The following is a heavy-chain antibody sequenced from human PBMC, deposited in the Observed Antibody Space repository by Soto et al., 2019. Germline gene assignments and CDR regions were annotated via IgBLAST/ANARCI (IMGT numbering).Heavy chain of an antibody. D-gene: IGHD3-9*01. J-gene: IGHJ6*02. Sequence: GGLMRHSYAAAGGNFSGYGRRWVRQAPGKGLEWVAVISYDGSNKYYADSVKGRFTISRDNSKNTLYLQMNSLRAEDTAVYYCAKDPDSGSTLTYYYYGMDVWGQGTTVTVSS. CDR1: GGNFSGYG. CDR3: AKDPDSGSTLTYYYYGMDV. CDR2: ISYDGSNK. V-gene: IGHV3-30*18.